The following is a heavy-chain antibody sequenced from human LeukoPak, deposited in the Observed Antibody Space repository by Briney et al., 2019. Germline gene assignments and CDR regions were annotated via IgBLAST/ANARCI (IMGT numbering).Heavy chain of an antibody. J-gene: IGHJ6*02. CDR3: ARRPHYGDYGMDV. D-gene: IGHD4-17*01. V-gene: IGHV3-66*01. CDR1: GFTVSSNY. CDR2: IYSGGST. Sequence: GGSLRLSCAASGFTVSSNYTSWVRQAPGKGLEWVSVIYSGGSTYYADSVKGRFTISRDNSKNTLYLQMNSLRAEDTAVYYCARRPHYGDYGMDVWGQGTTVTVSS.